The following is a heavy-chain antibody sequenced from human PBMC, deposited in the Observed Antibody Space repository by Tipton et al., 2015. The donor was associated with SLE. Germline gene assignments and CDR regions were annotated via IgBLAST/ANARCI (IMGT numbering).Heavy chain of an antibody. CDR3: ARHWGGFGGS. J-gene: IGHJ5*02. CDR2: IYYTGST. CDR1: GGSISSSTSY. V-gene: IGHV4-39*07. D-gene: IGHD3-16*01. Sequence: TLSLTCTVSGGSISSSTSYWGWIRLPPRKGLEWVGSIYYTGSTFYNPSLKSRVAISMDTSKNQFSLNLRSVTAADTAVYYCARHWGGFGGSWGQGTLVTVSS.